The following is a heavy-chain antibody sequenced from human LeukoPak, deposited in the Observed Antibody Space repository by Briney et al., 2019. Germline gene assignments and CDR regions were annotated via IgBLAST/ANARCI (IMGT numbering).Heavy chain of an antibody. CDR1: GFTFSSYS. J-gene: IGHJ4*02. Sequence: GXXLRLSCAASGFTFSSYSMNWVRQAPGKGLEWVSSISSSSSYIYYADSVKGRFTISRDNAKNSLFLQMNSLRAEDTAVYYCASLMGDRTPGYWGQGTLVTVSS. CDR3: ASLMGDRTPGY. CDR2: ISSSSSYI. D-gene: IGHD3-16*01. V-gene: IGHV3-21*01.